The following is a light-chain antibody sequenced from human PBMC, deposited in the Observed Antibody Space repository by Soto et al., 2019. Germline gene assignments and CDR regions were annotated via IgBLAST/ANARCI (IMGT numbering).Light chain of an antibody. V-gene: IGLV2-14*03. CDR3: NSYTRSSRYV. J-gene: IGLJ1*01. CDR2: DVS. Sequence: SALTHPASVSASLGQPITISCTGTISDVGAYNYVYWYQQHPGKAPKLIIYDVSNRPSGIPNRFSGSKSGNTASLTISGLQAEDAAYYYCNSYTRSSRYVFGTGTKVTVL. CDR1: ISDVGAYNY.